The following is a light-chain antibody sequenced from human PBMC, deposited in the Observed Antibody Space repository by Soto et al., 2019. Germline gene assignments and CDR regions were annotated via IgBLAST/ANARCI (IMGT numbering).Light chain of an antibody. V-gene: IGKV1-39*01. CDR3: QQSYSTPFT. CDR2: AAS. CDR1: QSISSY. J-gene: IGKJ3*01. Sequence: DIQMTQSPSSLSASVGDRVTITCRASQSISSYLNWYQQKPGKAPKLLIYAASSLQSGVPSRFSGSGSGTDFSLTISSLQLEDFATYYCQQSYSTPFTFGPGTKVDFK.